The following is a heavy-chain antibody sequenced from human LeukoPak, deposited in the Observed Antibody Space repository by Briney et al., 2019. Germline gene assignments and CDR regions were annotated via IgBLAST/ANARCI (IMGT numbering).Heavy chain of an antibody. J-gene: IGHJ4*02. CDR1: GFTFSSYS. Sequence: GGSLRLSCAASGFTFSSYSMNWVRQAPGKGLEWVSSISFSSSYIHYADSVKGRFTISRDNAKNSLYLQMNSLRAEDTAVYYRARGTLRFLISTAGPSFEYWGQGSLVTVSS. CDR3: ARGTLRFLISTAGPSFEY. CDR2: ISFSSSYI. D-gene: IGHD3-3*01. V-gene: IGHV3-21*01.